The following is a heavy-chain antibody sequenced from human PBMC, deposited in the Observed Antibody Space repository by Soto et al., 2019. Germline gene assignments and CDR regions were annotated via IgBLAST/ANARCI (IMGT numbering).Heavy chain of an antibody. D-gene: IGHD6-13*01. CDR3: ARDGESSGYSSSLDY. CDR1: GGTFSSYA. CDR2: IIPIFGTA. V-gene: IGHV1-69*12. J-gene: IGHJ4*02. Sequence: QVQLVQSGAEVKKPGSSVKVSCKASGGTFSSYAISWVRQAPGQGLEWMGGIIPIFGTANYAQKFQGRVTIXXDXTXXTADMELSSLRYEDTAVYYCARDGESSGYSSSLDYWGQGTLVTVSS.